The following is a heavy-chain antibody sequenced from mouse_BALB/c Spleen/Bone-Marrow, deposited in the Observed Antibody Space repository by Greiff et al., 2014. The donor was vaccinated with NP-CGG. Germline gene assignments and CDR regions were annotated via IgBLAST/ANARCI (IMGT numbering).Heavy chain of an antibody. V-gene: IGHV5-17*02. CDR3: ARDFYDGYYRFAY. J-gene: IGHJ3*01. D-gene: IGHD2-3*01. Sequence: DVHLVESGGGLVQPGGSRKLSCAASGFTFSSFGMHWVRQAPEKGLEWVAYISSGSSTIYYADTVKGRFTISRDNPKNTLFLQMTSLRSEDTAMYYCARDFYDGYYRFAYWGQGTLVTVSA. CDR1: GFTFSSFG. CDR2: ISSGSSTI.